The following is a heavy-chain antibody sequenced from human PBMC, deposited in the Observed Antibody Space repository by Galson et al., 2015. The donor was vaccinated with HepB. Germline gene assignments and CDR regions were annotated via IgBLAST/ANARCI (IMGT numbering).Heavy chain of an antibody. CDR2: ISSSSYTI. J-gene: IGHJ6*02. CDR3: ARDRWEYRSSSGYFYCGMDV. CDR1: GFTFSSYS. V-gene: IGHV3-48*04. Sequence: LRLSCAASGFTFSSYSINWVRQAPGKGLEWVSYISSSSYTIYYADSVKGRFTISRDNAKNSLYLQMNSLRVEDTAVYFCARDRWEYRSSSGYFYCGMDVWGQGTTVTVSS. D-gene: IGHD6-6*01.